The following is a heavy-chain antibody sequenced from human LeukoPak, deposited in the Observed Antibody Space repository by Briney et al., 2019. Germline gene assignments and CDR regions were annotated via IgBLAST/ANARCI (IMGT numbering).Heavy chain of an antibody. CDR1: GGSISSYY. Sequence: PSETLSLTCTVSGGSISSYYWSWIRQPPGKGLEWIGYIYYSGSTNYNPSLKSRVTISVDTSKNQLSLKLSSVTAADTAVYYCARSEYSSGWVLDYWGQGTLVTVSS. CDR2: IYYSGST. D-gene: IGHD6-19*01. CDR3: ARSEYSSGWVLDY. J-gene: IGHJ4*02. V-gene: IGHV4-59*01.